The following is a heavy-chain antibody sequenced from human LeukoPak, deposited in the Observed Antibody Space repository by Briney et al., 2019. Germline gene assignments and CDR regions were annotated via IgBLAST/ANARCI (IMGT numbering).Heavy chain of an antibody. CDR2: IYYSGST. CDR1: GGSISSSSYY. CDR3: ARHPSWGYYTLYYYYYMDV. D-gene: IGHD3-3*01. Sequence: SETLSLTSTVSGGSISSSSYYWGWIRQPPGKGLEWIGSIYYSGSTYYNPSLKSRVTISVDTSKNQFSLKLSSVTAADTAVYYCARHPSWGYYTLYYYYYMDVWGKGTTVTVSS. V-gene: IGHV4-39*01. J-gene: IGHJ6*03.